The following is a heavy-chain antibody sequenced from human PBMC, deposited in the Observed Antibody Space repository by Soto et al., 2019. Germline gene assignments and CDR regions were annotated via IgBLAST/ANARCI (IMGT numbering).Heavy chain of an antibody. J-gene: IGHJ4*02. V-gene: IGHV2-5*02. Sequence: SGPTLVKPTQTLTLTCTFSGFSLSTSGVGVGWIRQPPGKALEWFALIYWDDDKRYSPSLKTRVTITKDTSKNQVVLTRTNMDPVDTAKYYCAHTYCRGGSCYSYFDYWGQGTLVTVSS. CDR2: IYWDDDK. D-gene: IGHD2-15*01. CDR3: AHTYCRGGSCYSYFDY. CDR1: GFSLSTSGVG.